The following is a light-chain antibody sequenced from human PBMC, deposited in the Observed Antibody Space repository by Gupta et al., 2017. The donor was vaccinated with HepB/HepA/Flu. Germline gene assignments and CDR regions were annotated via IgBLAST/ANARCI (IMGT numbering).Light chain of an antibody. CDR3: QAADSSTGGV. CDR1: NLGDKY. Sequence: SYELTQPPSVSVSPGKTASITCSGDNLGDKYACWYQQKPGQSPVLVIYQDINRPSWIPARFSGSNSGNTATLTISGTQEREGADYYCQAADSSTGGVFGGGTKLTVL. CDR2: QDI. V-gene: IGLV3-1*01. J-gene: IGLJ2*01.